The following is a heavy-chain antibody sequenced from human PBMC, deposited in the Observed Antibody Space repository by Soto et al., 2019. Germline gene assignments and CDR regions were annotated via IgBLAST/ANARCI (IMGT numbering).Heavy chain of an antibody. D-gene: IGHD3-22*01. Sequence: EVQLLESGGDLIQPGGSLRLSCAASGFTFNIYAMAWVRQAPGKGLEWVSAIICYGDFTYYADSVEGRFTISRDNSKNTLYLQMNSLRAEDTALYYCAKDRYLDHDSRGYLFDNWGQGTLVTVSS. CDR1: GFTFNIYA. V-gene: IGHV3-23*01. CDR3: AKDRYLDHDSRGYLFDN. CDR2: IICYGDFT. J-gene: IGHJ4*02.